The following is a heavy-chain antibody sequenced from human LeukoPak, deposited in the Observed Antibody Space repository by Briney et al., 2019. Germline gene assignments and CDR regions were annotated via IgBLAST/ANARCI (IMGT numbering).Heavy chain of an antibody. V-gene: IGHV4-59*01. Sequence: SETLSLTCTVSGGSISSYYWSWIRQPPGKGLEWIGYIYYSGSTNYNPSLKSRVTISVDTSKNQFSLKLSSVTAADTAVYYCARNRPLWFGELEDWGQGTLVTVSS. J-gene: IGHJ4*02. CDR1: GGSISSYY. CDR3: ARNRPLWFGELED. D-gene: IGHD3-10*01. CDR2: IYYSGST.